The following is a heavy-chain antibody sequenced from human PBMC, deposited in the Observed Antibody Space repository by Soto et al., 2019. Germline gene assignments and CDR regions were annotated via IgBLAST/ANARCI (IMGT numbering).Heavy chain of an antibody. CDR1: GFTFSSYV. CDR3: AKGVPGIAVAGTGYFQH. D-gene: IGHD6-19*01. J-gene: IGHJ1*01. CDR2: ISCSGDST. Sequence: PGGSLRLSCAASGFTFSSYVINWVRQAPGKGLEWVAVISCSGDSTYYADSVKGRFTISRDNSKNTLYLQMNSLRAEDTAVYYCAKGVPGIAVAGTGYFQHWGQGTLVTVSS. V-gene: IGHV3-23*01.